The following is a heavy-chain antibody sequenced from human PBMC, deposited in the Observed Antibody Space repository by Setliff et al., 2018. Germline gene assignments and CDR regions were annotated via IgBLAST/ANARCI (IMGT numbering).Heavy chain of an antibody. J-gene: IGHJ5*02. CDR3: ARPNGSGSPLFDP. D-gene: IGHD3-10*01. CDR1: GGSFSGYY. V-gene: IGHV4-34*01. Sequence: SETLSLTCAVYGGSFSGYYWSWIRQPPGKGLEWIGSIYYSGSTYYNPSLKSRVTISVDTSKNQFSLKLSSVTAADTAVYYCARPNGSGSPLFDPWGQGTLVTVSS. CDR2: IYYSGST.